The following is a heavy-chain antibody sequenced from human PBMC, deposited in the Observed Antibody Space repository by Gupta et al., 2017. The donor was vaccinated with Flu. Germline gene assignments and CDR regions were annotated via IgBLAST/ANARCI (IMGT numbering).Heavy chain of an antibody. CDR3: AKDPRWELLMADWFDP. CDR1: EFPFRSFP. D-gene: IGHD1-26*01. V-gene: IGHV3-23*04. J-gene: IGHJ5*02. CDR2: IRGSGGAGGT. Sequence: VQLVESGGGSVQPGGSLGRSCEPLEFPFRSFPLGWVRQAPGKGLGWVAGIRGSGGAGGTQYADSVKGRFIISRDNGKKTLYLQMNSLGVDDTAVYYCAKDPRWELLMADWFDPWGLGTQVTVS.